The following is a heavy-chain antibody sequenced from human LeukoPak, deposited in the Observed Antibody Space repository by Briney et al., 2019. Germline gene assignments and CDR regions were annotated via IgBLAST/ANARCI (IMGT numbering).Heavy chain of an antibody. Sequence: TGGSLRLSCAASGFTFSSYSMNWVRQAPGKGLEWVSSISSSSSYIYYADSVKGRFTISRDNAENSLYLQMNSLRAEDTAVYYCARERGPHRWELHIWGQGTMVTVSS. D-gene: IGHD1-26*01. V-gene: IGHV3-21*01. CDR3: ARERGPHRWELHI. J-gene: IGHJ3*02. CDR1: GFTFSSYS. CDR2: ISSSSSYI.